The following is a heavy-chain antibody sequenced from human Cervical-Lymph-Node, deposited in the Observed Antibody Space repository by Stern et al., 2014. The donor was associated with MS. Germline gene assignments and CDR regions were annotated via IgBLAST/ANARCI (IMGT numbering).Heavy chain of an antibody. CDR3: ARGRDDLPDY. D-gene: IGHD3-16*01. J-gene: IGHJ4*02. CDR1: GGSISSYY. Sequence: VQLQESGPGLVKPSETLSLTCTVSGGSISSYYWSWIWQPPGKGLEWIGYIYYSGSTNYNPSLKSRVTISVDTSKNQFSLKLSSVTAADTAVYYCARGRDDLPDYWGQGTLVTVSS. CDR2: IYYSGST. V-gene: IGHV4-59*01.